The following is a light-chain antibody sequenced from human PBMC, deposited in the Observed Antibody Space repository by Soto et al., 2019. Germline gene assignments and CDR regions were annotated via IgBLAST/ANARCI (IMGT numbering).Light chain of an antibody. CDR2: DVS. Sequence: QSALTQRASVSGSPGQSITISCTGTSSDVGGYNYVSWYQQHPGKAPKLMIYDVSNRPSGVSNRFSGSKSGNTASLTISGLQAEDEADYYCSSYTSNSTPVVFGGGTKLTVL. V-gene: IGLV2-14*01. J-gene: IGLJ2*01. CDR3: SSYTSNSTPVV. CDR1: SSDVGGYNY.